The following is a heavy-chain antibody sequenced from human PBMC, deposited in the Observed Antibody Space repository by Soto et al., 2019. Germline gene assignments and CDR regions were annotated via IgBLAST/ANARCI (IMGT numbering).Heavy chain of an antibody. D-gene: IGHD3-10*01. CDR3: ARGASYYYGSGSYYNTVAY. CDR1: GLTFSSYD. J-gene: IGHJ4*02. Sequence: GGSLRLSCAASGLTFSSYDMYWVLQATGKGLEWVSAIGAAVYTYYPSSVKGRFTISRENAKNSLYLQINSRRAEDTAVYYCARGASYYYGSGSYYNTVAYWGQGTLVTVSS. CDR2: IGAAVYT. V-gene: IGHV3-13*01.